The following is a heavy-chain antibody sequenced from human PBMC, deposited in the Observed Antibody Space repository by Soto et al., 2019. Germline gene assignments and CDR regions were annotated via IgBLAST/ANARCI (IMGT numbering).Heavy chain of an antibody. CDR1: GVTVSNNF. V-gene: IGHV3-66*01. J-gene: IGHJ4*02. CDR2: IYSGGTT. CDR3: ARNFPVTPLGY. D-gene: IGHD4-17*01. Sequence: EVQLVESGGDLVQPGGSLRLSCAASGVTVSNNFMSWVRQAPGKGLEWVSIIYSGGTTQYADSVKGRFTISRDSYKNTVYLQMNSLRVEDTAVYYGARNFPVTPLGYGGQGTLVTVSS.